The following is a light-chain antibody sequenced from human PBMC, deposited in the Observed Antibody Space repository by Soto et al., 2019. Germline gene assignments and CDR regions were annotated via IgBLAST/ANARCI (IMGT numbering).Light chain of an antibody. Sequence: QSVLTQPASVSGSPGQSITISCTGTISDVGAYNYVSWYQQHPGTAPKLMVYDVSNRPSGVSYRFSGSKSGNTASLTISGLQAEDEADYYCSSYTGSSTVIFGGGTKLTVL. CDR1: ISDVGAYNY. V-gene: IGLV2-14*01. CDR3: SSYTGSSTVI. CDR2: DVS. J-gene: IGLJ2*01.